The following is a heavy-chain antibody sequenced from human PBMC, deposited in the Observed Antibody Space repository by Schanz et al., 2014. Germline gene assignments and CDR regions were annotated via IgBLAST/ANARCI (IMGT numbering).Heavy chain of an antibody. D-gene: IGHD3-3*01. Sequence: EVQLVESGGGLVQPGGSLRLSCAASGFSISFHWMSWVRQAPGKGLEWVANIKQDGSERYYVDSVKGRFTISRDNAKNSLYLQMNSLRAEDTAVYYCARDDFWSGADNRFDPWGQGTLVTVSS. CDR1: GFSISFHW. J-gene: IGHJ5*02. CDR3: ARDDFWSGADNRFDP. CDR2: IKQDGSER. V-gene: IGHV3-7*01.